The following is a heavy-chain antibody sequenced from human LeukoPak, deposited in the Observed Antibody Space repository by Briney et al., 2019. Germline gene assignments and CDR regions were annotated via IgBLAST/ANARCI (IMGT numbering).Heavy chain of an antibody. Sequence: GASLKISCKGSGYSFTSYWIGGGRQMPGKGLERRGIIYPGDSDTRYSPSFQGQVTISPDQSISTAYLQWSSLKASDTAMYYCGLSGYYGENAFDIWGQGTMVTVSS. V-gene: IGHV5-51*01. CDR1: GYSFTSYW. J-gene: IGHJ3*02. CDR3: GLSGYYGENAFDI. D-gene: IGHD3-22*01. CDR2: IYPGDSDT.